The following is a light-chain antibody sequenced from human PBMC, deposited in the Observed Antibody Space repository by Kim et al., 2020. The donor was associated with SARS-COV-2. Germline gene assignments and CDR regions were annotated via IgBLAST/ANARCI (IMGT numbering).Light chain of an antibody. V-gene: IGLV2-23*02. CDR2: EVS. CDR3: CSYVSSTTLV. J-gene: IGLJ3*02. Sequence: QSALTQPASVSGSPGQSITISCTGTSSDVGSYNLVSWYQQHPGKAPKLMIYEVSKRPSGVSNRFSGSKSGNTASLTISGLQAEDEADYYCCSYVSSTTLVFGGGTKLTVL. CDR1: SSDVGSYNL.